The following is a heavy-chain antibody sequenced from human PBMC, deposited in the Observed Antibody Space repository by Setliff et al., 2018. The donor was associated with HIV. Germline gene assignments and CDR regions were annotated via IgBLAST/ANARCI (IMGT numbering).Heavy chain of an antibody. J-gene: IGHJ3*02. CDR3: AREDGSYDGGRGAFEI. CDR1: GYIFTSFG. V-gene: IGHV1-69*06. CDR2: IIPVFGTA. Sequence: SVKVSCKASGYIFTSFGVSWVRQAPGQGLEWMGRIIPVFGTANYAQKFQGRVTIIADKSTSTAYMELSSLRSEDTAVYYCAREDGSYDGGRGAFEIWGQGTVVTVSS. D-gene: IGHD1-26*01.